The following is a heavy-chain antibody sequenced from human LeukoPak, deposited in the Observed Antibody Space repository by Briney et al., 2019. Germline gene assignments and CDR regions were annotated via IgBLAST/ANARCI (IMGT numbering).Heavy chain of an antibody. CDR2: ISGSGGST. CDR3: ARDREVYCSSTSCLHEVYDYYMDV. J-gene: IGHJ6*03. Sequence: GGSLRLSCAASGFTFSSYAMSWVRRPPGKGLEWVSAISGSGGSTYYADSVKGRFTISRDNAKNALYLQMNSLRAEDTAVYYCARDREVYCSSTSCLHEVYDYYMDVWGKGTTVTVSS. D-gene: IGHD2-2*01. V-gene: IGHV3-23*01. CDR1: GFTFSSYA.